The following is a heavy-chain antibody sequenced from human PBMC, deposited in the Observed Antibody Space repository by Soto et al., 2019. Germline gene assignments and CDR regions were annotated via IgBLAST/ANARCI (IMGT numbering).Heavy chain of an antibody. CDR2: TYWNDDT. J-gene: IGHJ5*02. CDR1: GFSLTTAGAG. Sequence: QITLKESGPTLVKPTQTLALTCTFSGFSLTTAGAGVGWIRQPPGKALEWLALTYWNDDTRYNPSLKSRLTITKDTSKNQVVLTMTNMDPVDTATFYCAHRGYGNYPRDNWFDPWGQGILVIFSS. V-gene: IGHV2-5*01. D-gene: IGHD4-17*01. CDR3: AHRGYGNYPRDNWFDP.